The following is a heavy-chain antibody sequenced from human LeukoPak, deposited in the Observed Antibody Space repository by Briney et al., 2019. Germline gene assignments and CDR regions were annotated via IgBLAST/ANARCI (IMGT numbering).Heavy chain of an antibody. CDR1: GFTFSSYA. CDR3: AREFGSSSHFDY. Sequence: TGGSLRLSCAASGFTFSSYAMHRVRQAPGKGLEYVSAISSNGGSTYYANSVKGRFTISRDNSKNTLYLQMGSLRAEDMAVYYCAREFGSSSHFDYWGQGTLVTVSS. V-gene: IGHV3-64*01. CDR2: ISSNGGST. J-gene: IGHJ4*02. D-gene: IGHD6-6*01.